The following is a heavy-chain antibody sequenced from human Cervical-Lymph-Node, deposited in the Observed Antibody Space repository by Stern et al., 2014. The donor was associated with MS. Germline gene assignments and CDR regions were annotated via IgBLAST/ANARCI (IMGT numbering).Heavy chain of an antibody. D-gene: IGHD4-17*01. Sequence: QVQLQESGPGLVRPSQALSLTCSVSGASISDANYFWSWVRQSAGKGLEWIGRIYSDGGINYHPSLKSRVTIAVDTSKNQFSLELSSVTAADTAVYYCATDRARPFTVTTWQSPHYYLDVWGRGTLVNVSS. CDR3: ATDRARPFTVTTWQSPHYYLDV. CDR2: IYSDGGI. V-gene: IGHV4-61*02. J-gene: IGHJ2*01. CDR1: GASISDANYF.